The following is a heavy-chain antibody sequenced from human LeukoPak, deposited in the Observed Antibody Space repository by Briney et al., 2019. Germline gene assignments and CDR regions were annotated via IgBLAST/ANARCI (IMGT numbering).Heavy chain of an antibody. CDR2: IYYSGST. V-gene: IGHV4-59*01. D-gene: IGHD6-6*01. Sequence: SETLSLTCTVSGGSISRYYWSWIRQPPGKGLEWIGNIYYSGSTNYNPSLKSRVTISVDTSKNQFSLKLSSVTAADTAVYYCARGRYSSSDWGQGTLVTVSS. CDR1: GGSISRYY. CDR3: ARGRYSSSD. J-gene: IGHJ4*02.